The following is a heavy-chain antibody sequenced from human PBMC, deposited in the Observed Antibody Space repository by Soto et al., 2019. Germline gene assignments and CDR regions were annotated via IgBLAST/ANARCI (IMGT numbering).Heavy chain of an antibody. D-gene: IGHD6-19*01. CDR1: GFTCSSYE. Sequence: EVQLVESGGGLVQPGGSLRLSCAASGFTCSSYEMNWVRQAPGKGLEWVSYISSSGSTIYYADSVKGRFTITRDNAKNSLYLQMNSLRAEDTAVYYCARDQNPIKPRIAVAGIWRGSRDETEYFQHWGQGTLVTVSS. CDR2: ISSSGSTI. CDR3: ARDQNPIKPRIAVAGIWRGSRDETEYFQH. V-gene: IGHV3-48*03. J-gene: IGHJ1*01.